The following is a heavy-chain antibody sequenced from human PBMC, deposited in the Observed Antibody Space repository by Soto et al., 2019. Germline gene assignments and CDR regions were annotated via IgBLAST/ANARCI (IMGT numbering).Heavy chain of an antibody. CDR3: AKDLWTCGYSYGYVDFGY. Sequence: EVQLLESGGGLVQPGGSLRLSCAASGFTFSSYAMSWVRQAPGTVLEWVSAISGSGGSTYSADSVKGRFTISRDNSKNTLYLQMNSLRAEDTAVYYCAKDLWTCGYSYGYVDFGYWGQGTLVTVSS. J-gene: IGHJ4*02. CDR1: GFTFSSYA. D-gene: IGHD5-18*01. CDR2: ISGSGGST. V-gene: IGHV3-23*01.